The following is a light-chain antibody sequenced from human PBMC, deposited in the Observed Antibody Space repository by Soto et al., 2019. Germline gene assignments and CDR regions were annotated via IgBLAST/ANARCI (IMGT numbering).Light chain of an antibody. CDR3: QQLPM. CDR2: DAS. Sequence: EIVLTQSPATLSLSPGERATLSCRASQSVSSYLAWYQQKPGQAPRLLIYDASNRATGIPARFSGSGSGTHFTLTIIRLDPEYFAVYYCQQLPMFGPGTKVDIK. CDR1: QSVSSY. V-gene: IGKV3-11*01. J-gene: IGKJ3*01.